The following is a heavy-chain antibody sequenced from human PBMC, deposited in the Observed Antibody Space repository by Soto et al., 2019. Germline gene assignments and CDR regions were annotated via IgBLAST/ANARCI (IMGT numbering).Heavy chain of an antibody. CDR1: GGSISSSNW. CDR2: IYHSGST. D-gene: IGHD3-10*01. Sequence: SETLSLTCAVSGGSISSSNWWSWVRQPPVKGLEWIGEIYHSGSTNYNPSLKSRVTISVDKSKNQFSLKLSSVTAADTAVYYCARGGSGSHYYYYYYGMDVWGQGTTVTVSS. J-gene: IGHJ6*02. V-gene: IGHV4-4*02. CDR3: ARGGSGSHYYYYYYGMDV.